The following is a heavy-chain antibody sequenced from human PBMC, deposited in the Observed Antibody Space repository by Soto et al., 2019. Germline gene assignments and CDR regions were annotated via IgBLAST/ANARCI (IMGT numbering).Heavy chain of an antibody. CDR1: GYTFTSYY. J-gene: IGHJ6*02. V-gene: IGHV1-46*01. CDR3: ARWYGGNSPYYYYYYGVDV. Sequence: ASVKVSCKASGYTFTSYYMHWVRQAPGQGLEWMGIINPSGGSTSYAQKFQGRVTMTRDTSTSTVYMELSSLRSEDTAVYYCARWYGGNSPYYYYYYGVDVWGQGTTVTVSS. D-gene: IGHD2-21*02. CDR2: INPSGGST.